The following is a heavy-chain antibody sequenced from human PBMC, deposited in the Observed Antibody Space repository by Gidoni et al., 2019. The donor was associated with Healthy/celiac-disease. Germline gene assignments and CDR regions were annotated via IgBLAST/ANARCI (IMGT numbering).Heavy chain of an antibody. V-gene: IGHV3-11*06. Sequence: QVQLVESAGGLVTPGVSLRLSCAASGFTFSSSYMSWIRQAPGKGLEWVSYSSRSSSYTNYADSVKGRFTISRDNAKNSLYLQMNSLRAEDTAVYDCARARYSYGLLYYYGMDVWGQGTTVTVSS. J-gene: IGHJ6*02. CDR1: GFTFSSSY. D-gene: IGHD5-18*01. CDR3: ARARYSYGLLYYYGMDV. CDR2: SSRSSSYT.